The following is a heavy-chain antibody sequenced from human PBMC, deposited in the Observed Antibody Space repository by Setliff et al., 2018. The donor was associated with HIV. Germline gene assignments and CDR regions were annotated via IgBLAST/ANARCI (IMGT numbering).Heavy chain of an antibody. V-gene: IGHV4-39*01. CDR3: ARSIGPVASGNYYFEY. Sequence: PSETLSLTCTVSGGSINSTSYYWGWLRPPPGNGLDWIGSIYHTGSTYSKPSLKSRVTISVDTSKNQVSLRLSSVAAGDTAVYSCARSIGPVASGNYYFEYWGQGTLVTVSS. CDR1: GGSINSTSYY. J-gene: IGHJ4*02. D-gene: IGHD3-3*01. CDR2: IYHTGST.